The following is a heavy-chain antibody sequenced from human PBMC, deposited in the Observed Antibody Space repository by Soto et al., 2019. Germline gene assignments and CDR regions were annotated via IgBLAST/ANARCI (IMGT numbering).Heavy chain of an antibody. Sequence: EVQMVETGGGLSQPGGSLRLSCAVSGFIVSSKYMTWVHQAPGKGLEWVSVIYTGGSTHYADSARGRFTISRDSSKNTLYLQMNSLRAEDAAVYYCTTYTGDGMDVWGQGTTVTVSS. CDR1: GFIVSSKY. V-gene: IGHV3-53*02. CDR3: TTYTGDGMDV. D-gene: IGHD3-16*01. CDR2: IYTGGST. J-gene: IGHJ6*02.